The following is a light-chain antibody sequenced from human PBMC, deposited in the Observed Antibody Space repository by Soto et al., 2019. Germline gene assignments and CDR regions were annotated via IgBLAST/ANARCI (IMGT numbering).Light chain of an antibody. Sequence: QAVVTQEPSLTVSPGVTVTLTCGSSTGAVTSGNYPYWFQNKPGQAPRTLIYDTTNKQSWTPARFSGSLLGGKAALTLAGAQTDDEADYYCLLSYSGTNWVFGGGTQLTVL. J-gene: IGLJ3*02. V-gene: IGLV7-46*01. CDR3: LLSYSGTNWV. CDR2: DTT. CDR1: TGAVTSGNY.